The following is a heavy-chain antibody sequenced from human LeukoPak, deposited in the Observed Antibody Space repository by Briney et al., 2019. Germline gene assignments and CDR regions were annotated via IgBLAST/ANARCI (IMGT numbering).Heavy chain of an antibody. D-gene: IGHD3-3*01. CDR2: ISGRGGST. CDR1: GFTFSSYA. CDR3: AKEEGRYYDFWSGYPGNWFDP. V-gene: IGHV3-23*01. Sequence: PGGALRLSCAASGFTFSSYALSWVRQGPGEGLEWGSAISGRGGSTYYADSVTGRFTISRDNSKNTLYLQMNSLRAEDTAVYYCAKEEGRYYDFWSGYPGNWFDPWGQGTLVTVSS. J-gene: IGHJ5*02.